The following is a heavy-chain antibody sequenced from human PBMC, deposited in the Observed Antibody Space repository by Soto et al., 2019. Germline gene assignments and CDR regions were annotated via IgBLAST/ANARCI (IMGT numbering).Heavy chain of an antibody. D-gene: IGHD3-22*01. CDR3: ASNSTASGYYPNWLDP. V-gene: IGHV1-69*06. J-gene: IGHJ5*02. CDR2: IIPIFGTT. CDR1: GGTFGSDA. Sequence: QVHLMQSGAEVKKPGSSVKVSCKASGGTFGSDAITWVRQAPGQGLEWVGRIIPIFGTTNYAQNLQGRVTISADKSTPTPCVELPRLPSDDTALYNCASNSTASGYYPNWLDPRGHGTQVTVSS.